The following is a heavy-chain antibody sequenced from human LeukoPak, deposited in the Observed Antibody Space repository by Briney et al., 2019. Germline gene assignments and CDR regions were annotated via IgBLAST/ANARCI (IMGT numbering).Heavy chain of an antibody. J-gene: IGHJ4*02. Sequence: GGSLRLSCAASGFTFSSYSMNWVRQAPGKGLEWVSSISSSSSYIYYADSVKGRFTISRDNAKNSLYLQMNSLRAEDTAVYYCARPTRGGWTFDYWGQGTLVTVSS. CDR3: ARPTRGGWTFDY. V-gene: IGHV3-21*01. D-gene: IGHD6-19*01. CDR2: ISSSSSYI. CDR1: GFTFSSYS.